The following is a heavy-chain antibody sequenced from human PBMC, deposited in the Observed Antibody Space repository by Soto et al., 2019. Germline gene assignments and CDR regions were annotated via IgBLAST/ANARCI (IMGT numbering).Heavy chain of an antibody. CDR3: ARDSSNYYDSSGYHY. V-gene: IGHV3-21*01. CDR2: ISSSSSYI. CDR1: GFTFSSYS. D-gene: IGHD3-22*01. J-gene: IGHJ4*02. Sequence: PGGALRLSCAASGFTFSSYSMNWVRQAPGKGLEWVSSISSSSSYIYYADSVKGRFTISRDNAKNSLYLQMNSLRAEDTAVYYCARDSSNYYDSSGYHYWGRGTLVTVSS.